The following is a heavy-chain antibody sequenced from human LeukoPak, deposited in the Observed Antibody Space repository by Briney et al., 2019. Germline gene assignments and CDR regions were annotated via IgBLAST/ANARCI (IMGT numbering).Heavy chain of an antibody. CDR3: ARLGNGPTVVTASGNAFDI. V-gene: IGHV4-59*08. J-gene: IGHJ3*02. CDR2: MQYSGSA. D-gene: IGHD2-21*02. Sequence: SETLSLTCTVSGASISSYFWSWIRQPPGKGLEWIGYMQYSGSANYNPSLKSRVTISLDTSENQFSLKMSSVTAADTAVYYCARLGNGPTVVTASGNAFDIWGQGTMVTVSS. CDR1: GASISSYF.